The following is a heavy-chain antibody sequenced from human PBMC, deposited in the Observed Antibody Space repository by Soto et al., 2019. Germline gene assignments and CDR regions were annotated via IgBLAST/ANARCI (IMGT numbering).Heavy chain of an antibody. Sequence: GSLRLSCVASGFTFSRFSMHWASQAPAKGLDWVAVVSHDGSTTYYADSARGRFTISRDISQNTQYREMNSLRPTDTAPYPYVRDGPNGPNDADLWGQGAPVTVS. CDR2: VSHDGSTT. CDR1: GFTFSRFS. CDR3: VRDGPNGPNDADL. J-gene: IGHJ4*02. V-gene: IGHV3-30-3*01. D-gene: IGHD1-1*01.